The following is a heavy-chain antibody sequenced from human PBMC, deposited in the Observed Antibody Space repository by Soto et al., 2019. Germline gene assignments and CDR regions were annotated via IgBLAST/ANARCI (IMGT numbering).Heavy chain of an antibody. D-gene: IGHD4-17*01. V-gene: IGHV4-39*07. Sequence: PSETLSLTCTVSGGSISSSSYYWGWIRQPPGKGLEWIGEIYHSGSTNYNPSLKSRVTISVDKSKNQFSLKLSSVTAADTAVYYCARDVYYGGFSLGYWGHGILVTVSS. J-gene: IGHJ4*01. CDR1: GGSISSSSYY. CDR3: ARDVYYGGFSLGY. CDR2: IYHSGST.